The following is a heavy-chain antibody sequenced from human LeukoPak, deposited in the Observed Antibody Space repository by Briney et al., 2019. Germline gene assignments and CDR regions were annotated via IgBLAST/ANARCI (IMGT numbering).Heavy chain of an antibody. D-gene: IGHD3-3*01. V-gene: IGHV1-2*02. CDR1: GYTFTGYY. J-gene: IGHJ3*02. CDR3: ARVRITIFGVVIRPSDAFDI. CDR2: INPNSGGT. Sequence: AASVKVSCKASGYTFTGYYMHWVRQAPGQGLEWMGWINPNSGGTNYAQRFQGRVTMTRDTSISTAYMELSRLRSDDTAVYYCARVRITIFGVVIRPSDAFDIWGQGTMVTVSS.